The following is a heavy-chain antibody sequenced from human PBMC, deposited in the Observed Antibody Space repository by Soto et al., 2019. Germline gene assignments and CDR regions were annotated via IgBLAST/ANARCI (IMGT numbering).Heavy chain of an antibody. CDR1: GGTFSSYA. J-gene: IGHJ4*02. CDR2: IIPIFGTA. D-gene: IGHD4-17*01. V-gene: IGHV1-69*12. CDR3: ASQGGPTVTTLSANDY. Sequence: QVQLVQSGAEVKKPGSSVKVSCKASGGTFSSYAISWVRQAPGQGLEGMGGIIPIFGTANYAQKFQGRVTITADESTSTAYMELSSLRSEDTAVYYCASQGGPTVTTLSANDYWGQGTLVTVSS.